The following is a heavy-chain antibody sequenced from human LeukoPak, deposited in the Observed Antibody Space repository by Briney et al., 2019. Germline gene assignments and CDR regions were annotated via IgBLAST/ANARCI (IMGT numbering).Heavy chain of an antibody. CDR2: ITGDGSRT. Sequence: GGTLRLFCAASGFTFENYVMHWVRQAPGKGLEWVSLITGDGSRTYYAESVKGRFTISRDNSKNSLYLQMNSLRTDDTALYYCAKDKWRTAADAFDYWGQGTLVTVSS. D-gene: IGHD6-13*01. CDR3: AKDKWRTAADAFDY. V-gene: IGHV3-43*02. CDR1: GFTFENYV. J-gene: IGHJ4*02.